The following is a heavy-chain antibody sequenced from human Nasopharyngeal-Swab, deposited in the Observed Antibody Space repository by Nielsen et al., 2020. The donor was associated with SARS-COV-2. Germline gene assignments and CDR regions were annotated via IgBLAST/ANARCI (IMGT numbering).Heavy chain of an antibody. D-gene: IGHD2-15*01. Sequence: VRLRPGPVLERDAVLSYDGSNKYYADSVKGRFTISRDNSKNTLYLQMNSLRAEDTAVYYCARDGLDCSGGSCYSWAYYYYGMDVWGQGTTVTVSS. V-gene: IGHV3-30*03. CDR3: ARDGLDCSGGSCYSWAYYYYGMDV. J-gene: IGHJ6*02. CDR2: LSYDGSNK.